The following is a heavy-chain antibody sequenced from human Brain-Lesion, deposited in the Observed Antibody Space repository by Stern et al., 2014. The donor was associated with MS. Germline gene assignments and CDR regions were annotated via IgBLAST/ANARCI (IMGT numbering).Heavy chain of an antibody. Sequence: EVQLVESGGGLVQPGGSLRLSCEASGFTFSNYWMHWVRQAPGQGLVWVSRVNNDGRRTSYADSVKGRFTMSRDNAKNTLYLQMNSLRVEDTAIYYCARGERWFDSWGQGTLVTVSS. J-gene: IGHJ5*01. CDR3: ARGERWFDS. CDR2: VNNDGRRT. D-gene: IGHD3-10*01. CDR1: GFTFSNYW. V-gene: IGHV3-74*02.